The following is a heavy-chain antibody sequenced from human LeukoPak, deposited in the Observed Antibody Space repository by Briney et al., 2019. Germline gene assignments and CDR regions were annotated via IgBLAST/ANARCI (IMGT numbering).Heavy chain of an antibody. J-gene: IGHJ5*02. CDR2: ISYDGSNK. CDR3: AKGGLLFDP. V-gene: IGHV3-30*18. D-gene: IGHD4/OR15-4a*01. Sequence: PGGSPRLSCAASGFTFSSYGMHWVRQAPGKGLEWVAVISYDGSNKYYADSVKGRFTISRDNTKNTLYLQMNSLRAEDTAVYYCAKGGLLFDPWGQGTLVTVSS. CDR1: GFTFSSYG.